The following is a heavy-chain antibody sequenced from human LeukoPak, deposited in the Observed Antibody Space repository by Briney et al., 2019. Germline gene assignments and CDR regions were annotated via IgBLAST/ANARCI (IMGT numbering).Heavy chain of an antibody. D-gene: IGHD3-10*01. CDR1: GLTFGTYA. CDR2: ISGSGGST. Sequence: GGSLRLSCAASGLTFGTYAMSWVRQAPGKGLEWVSAISGSGGSTYYADSVKGRFTISRDNSKNTLYLQMNSLRAEDTAVYYCARNGESMVRGPRYFDYWGQGTLVTVSS. CDR3: ARNGESMVRGPRYFDY. J-gene: IGHJ4*02. V-gene: IGHV3-23*01.